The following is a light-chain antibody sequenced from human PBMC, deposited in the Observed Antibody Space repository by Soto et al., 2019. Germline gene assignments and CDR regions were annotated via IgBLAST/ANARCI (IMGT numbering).Light chain of an antibody. V-gene: IGKV3-20*01. CDR2: EAS. J-gene: IGKJ4*01. CDR3: QQYGNSPRS. Sequence: EIVLTQSPGTLSLSPGERATLSCRASQSVSSTYLAWYQQRPGQTPRLLIYEASTRATGIPDRFSGSGAGTDFSLTISGLEPEDFAVYYCQQYGNSPRSFGGGTKVEIK. CDR1: QSVSSTY.